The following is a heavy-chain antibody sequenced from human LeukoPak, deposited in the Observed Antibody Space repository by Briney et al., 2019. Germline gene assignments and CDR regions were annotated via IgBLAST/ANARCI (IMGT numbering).Heavy chain of an antibody. J-gene: IGHJ4*02. CDR2: ISWNSGSI. CDR3: AKDLGYCTNGVCYAFDY. D-gene: IGHD2-8*01. CDR1: GFTFDDYA. V-gene: IGHV3-9*01. Sequence: GGSLRLSCAASGFTFDDYAMHWVRQAPGKGLEWVSGISWNSGSIGYADSVKGRFTISRDNAKNSLYLQMNSLGAEDTALYYCAKDLGYCTNGVCYAFDYWGQGTLVTVSS.